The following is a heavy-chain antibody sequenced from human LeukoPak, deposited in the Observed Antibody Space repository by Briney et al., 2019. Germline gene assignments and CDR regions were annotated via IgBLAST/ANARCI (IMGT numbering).Heavy chain of an antibody. Sequence: ASVKVSCKASGYTFTSYDINWVRQATGQGLEWMGYMNPARGNTGYAQKFQGRATMTTDTSISTAYMELSSLRSEDTAVYYCARVPREIASIWGQGTMVAVSS. V-gene: IGHV1-8*01. D-gene: IGHD3-16*02. CDR2: MNPARGNT. CDR3: ARVPREIASI. J-gene: IGHJ3*02. CDR1: GYTFTSYD.